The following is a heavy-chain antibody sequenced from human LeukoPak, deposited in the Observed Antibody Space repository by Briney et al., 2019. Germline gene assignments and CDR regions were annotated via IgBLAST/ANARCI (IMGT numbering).Heavy chain of an antibody. V-gene: IGHV4-61*02. J-gene: IGHJ5*02. CDR2: IYSSGST. CDR3: ARDLWFDP. CDR1: GGSITSDSQY. Sequence: SETLSLTCTVSGGSITSDSQYWSWIRQPAGKGLEWIGRIYSSGSTHYNPSLKSRVTISIDTSKNQFSLKLNSVTAADTAVYYCARDLWFDPWGQGTLVTVSS.